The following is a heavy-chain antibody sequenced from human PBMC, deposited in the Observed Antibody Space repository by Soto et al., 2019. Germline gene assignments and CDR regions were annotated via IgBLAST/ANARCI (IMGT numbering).Heavy chain of an antibody. CDR2: ISAYNGNT. V-gene: IGHV1-18*04. D-gene: IGHD3-10*01. Sequence: ASVKVSCKASGYTFTSYGISWVRQAPGQGLEWMGWISAYNGNTNYAQKLQGRVTMTTDTSTSTAYMELRSLRSDDTAVYYFARALMVLGVIITSANQFDYWGQGTLVTVSS. J-gene: IGHJ4*02. CDR1: GYTFTSYG. CDR3: ARALMVLGVIITSANQFDY.